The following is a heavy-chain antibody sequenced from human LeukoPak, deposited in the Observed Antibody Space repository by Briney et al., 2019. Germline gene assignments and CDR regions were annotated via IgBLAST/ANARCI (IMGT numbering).Heavy chain of an antibody. CDR2: ISWNSGSI. V-gene: IGHV3-9*01. CDR1: GFTFDDYA. CDR3: AKDMSDWFDP. Sequence: PGGSLRLSCAASGFTFDDYAMHWVRQAPGKGLEWVSGISWNSGSIGYADSVKGRFTISRDNAKNSLYLQMNSLRAEDTALYYCAKDMSDWFDPWGQGTLVTVSS. J-gene: IGHJ5*02.